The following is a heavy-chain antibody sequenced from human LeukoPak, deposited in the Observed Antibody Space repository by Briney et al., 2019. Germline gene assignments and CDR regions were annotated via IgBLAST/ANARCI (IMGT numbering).Heavy chain of an antibody. V-gene: IGHV1-8*01. J-gene: IGHJ5*02. CDR3: ARIGVDSHNWFDP. Sequence: GASVKVSCKASGYTFTSYDINWVRQATGQGLEWMGWMNPNSGNTGYAQKFQGRVTMTRDTSISTAYMELSRLRSDDTAVYYCARIGVDSHNWFDPWGQGTLVTVSS. D-gene: IGHD2-8*01. CDR1: GYTFTSYD. CDR2: MNPNSGNT.